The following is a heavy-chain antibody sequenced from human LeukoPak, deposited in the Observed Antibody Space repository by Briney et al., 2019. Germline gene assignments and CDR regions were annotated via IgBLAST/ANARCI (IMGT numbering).Heavy chain of an antibody. CDR3: ATQRGSYRWGTDFDY. J-gene: IGHJ4*02. V-gene: IGHV1-2*02. Sequence: GASVTVSCKASGYTFTGYYMHWVRQAPGQGLEWMGWINPNSGDTKYAQKFQGRVTMTRDTSISTAYMELSRLRSDDTAVYYCATQRGSYRWGTDFDYWGQGTLVTVSS. CDR2: INPNSGDT. CDR1: GYTFTGYY. D-gene: IGHD3-16*01.